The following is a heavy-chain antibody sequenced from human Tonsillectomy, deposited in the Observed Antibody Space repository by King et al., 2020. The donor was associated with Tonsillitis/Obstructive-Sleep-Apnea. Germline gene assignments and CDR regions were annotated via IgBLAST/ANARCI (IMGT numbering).Heavy chain of an antibody. CDR2: IYWDDDK. CDR3: AHRQLSPDYATNWIIDY. Sequence: TLTESGPTLVKPTQTLTLTCTFSGFSLSTSGVGVGWIRQPPGKALEWLALIYWDDDKRYSPSLKSRLTITKDTSKNQVVLTMTNMDPVDTATYYCAHRQLSPDYATNWIIDYWGQGTLVTVSS. D-gene: IGHD4-17*01. J-gene: IGHJ4*02. V-gene: IGHV2-5*02. CDR1: GFSLSTSGVG.